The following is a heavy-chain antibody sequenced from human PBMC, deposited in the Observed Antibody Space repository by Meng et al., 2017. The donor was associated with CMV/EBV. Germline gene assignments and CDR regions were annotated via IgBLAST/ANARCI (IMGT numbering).Heavy chain of an antibody. J-gene: IGHJ6*02. CDR2: ISSSSSTI. V-gene: IGHV3-48*04. Sequence: GGSLRLSCAASGFTFSSYSMNWVRQAPGKGLEWVSYISSSSSTIYYADSVKGRFTISRDNAKNSLYLQMNSLRAEDTAVYYRARETWQWLVGVWGQGTTVTVSS. CDR1: GFTFSSYS. D-gene: IGHD6-19*01. CDR3: ARETWQWLVGV.